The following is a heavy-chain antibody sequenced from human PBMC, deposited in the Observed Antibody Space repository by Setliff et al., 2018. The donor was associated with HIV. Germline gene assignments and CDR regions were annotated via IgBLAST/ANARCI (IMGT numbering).Heavy chain of an antibody. J-gene: IGHJ4*02. CDR3: TIGYCSGGSCYYFDY. CDR1: RFTFNDYW. CDR2: IRSKANSYAT. D-gene: IGHD2-15*01. Sequence: PGGSLRLSCVASRFTFNDYWMSWVRQASGKGLEWVGRIRSKANSYATAYAASVKGRFTISRDDSKNTAYLQMNSLKTEDTAVYYCTIGYCSGGSCYYFDYWGQGTLVTVSS. V-gene: IGHV3-73*01.